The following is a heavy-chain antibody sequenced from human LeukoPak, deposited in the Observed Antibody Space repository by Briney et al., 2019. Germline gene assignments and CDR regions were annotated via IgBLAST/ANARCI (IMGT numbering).Heavy chain of an antibody. CDR2: IYYSGST. V-gene: IGHV4-59*08. CDR1: GGSISSYY. CDR3: ARQVWSTDDAFDI. J-gene: IGHJ3*02. D-gene: IGHD3-3*01. Sequence: PSETLSLTCTVSGGSISSYYWSWIRQPPGKGLEWIGYIYYSGSTNYKPSLKSRVTISVDTSKNQFSLKLSSVTAADTAVYYCARQVWSTDDAFDIWGQGTMVTVSS.